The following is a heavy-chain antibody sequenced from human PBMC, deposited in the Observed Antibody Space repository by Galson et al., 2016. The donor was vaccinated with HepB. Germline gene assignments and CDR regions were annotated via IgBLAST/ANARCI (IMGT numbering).Heavy chain of an antibody. V-gene: IGHV6-1*01. D-gene: IGHD3-16*01. CDR3: ARDWGSNRHFAFDI. CDR1: GDSVSSNSVA. CDR2: TYYMSKWYN. Sequence: CAISGDSVSSNSVAWNWIRQSPSRGLEWLGRTYYMSKWYNDYAVSVKSRITINPDTSKNQFSLQLNSVTPEDTAVYYCARDWGSNRHFAFDIWGQGTMVTVSS. J-gene: IGHJ3*02.